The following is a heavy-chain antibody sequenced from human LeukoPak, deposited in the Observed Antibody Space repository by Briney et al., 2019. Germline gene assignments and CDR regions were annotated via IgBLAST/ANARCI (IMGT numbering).Heavy chain of an antibody. CDR3: ARVAVSGPTGWFDS. CDR1: GFALKRYS. D-gene: IGHD2-8*02. V-gene: IGHV3-21*01. Sequence: GGSLRLSCAVSGFALKRYSLTWVRQAPGKGLEWVSSISSTSAYIHYADSVKGRFTISRDNVDNVVYLEMNSLGAEDTATYYCARVAVSGPTGWFDSWGQGTLVIVSS. J-gene: IGHJ5*01. CDR2: ISSTSAYI.